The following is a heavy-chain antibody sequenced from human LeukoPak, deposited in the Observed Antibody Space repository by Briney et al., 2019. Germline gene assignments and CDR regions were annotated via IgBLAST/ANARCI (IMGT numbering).Heavy chain of an antibody. CDR3: ARDGGMIAAGPFDY. Sequence: ASVKLLCKASGYTYTSYGISWVRQARGQGLEWMGWISAYNGHTNCAQKLQGRVTMTTDTSTSTAYMRMRSLRSDDTDVYYCARDGGMIAAGPFDYWGQGTLVTVAS. D-gene: IGHD6-13*01. CDR2: ISAYNGHT. J-gene: IGHJ4*02. V-gene: IGHV1-18*04. CDR1: GYTYTSYG.